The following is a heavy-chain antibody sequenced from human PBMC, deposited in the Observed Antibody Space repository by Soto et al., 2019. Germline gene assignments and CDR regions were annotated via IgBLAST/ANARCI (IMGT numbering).Heavy chain of an antibody. V-gene: IGHV3-15*04. J-gene: IGHJ4*01. CDR3: TTDLGGVFDS. CDR1: GLTFSNAW. Sequence: VGSLRLSCAASGLTFSNAWMSWVRQAPGKGLEWVGRIESKIDGGTTDYAAPVKGRFTISRDDSKSTLSLQMNSLKTGDTAVYYCTTDLGGVFDSWGHGTLVTVSS. CDR2: IESKIDGGTT. D-gene: IGHD3-3*01.